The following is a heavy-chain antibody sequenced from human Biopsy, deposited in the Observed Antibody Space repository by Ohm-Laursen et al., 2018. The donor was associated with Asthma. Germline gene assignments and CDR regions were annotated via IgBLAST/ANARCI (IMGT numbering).Heavy chain of an antibody. D-gene: IGHD2-2*01. Sequence: AASVTVSCKSLGGTFNTYVIGWVRQAPGHGLEWMGGINSVFGTTTYPQKFQDRVTITADDSTSTVYMELSSLRSEDTAVYYCARKAGSCISRTCYSLDFWGQGTLVTVSS. CDR2: INSVFGTT. CDR3: ARKAGSCISRTCYSLDF. V-gene: IGHV1-69*13. CDR1: GGTFNTYV. J-gene: IGHJ4*02.